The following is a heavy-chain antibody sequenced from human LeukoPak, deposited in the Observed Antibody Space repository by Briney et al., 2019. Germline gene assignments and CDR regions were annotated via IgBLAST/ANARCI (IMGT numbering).Heavy chain of an antibody. D-gene: IGHD6-19*01. Sequence: GASVKVSCMASGGTFSSSAISWVRQAPGQGLGWMGGIIPIFGTANYAQKFQGRVTITADESTSTAYMELSSLRSEDTAVYYCARDLGYSSGPEYFQHWGQGTLVTVSS. CDR3: ARDLGYSSGPEYFQH. J-gene: IGHJ1*01. CDR1: GGTFSSSA. CDR2: IIPIFGTA. V-gene: IGHV1-69*13.